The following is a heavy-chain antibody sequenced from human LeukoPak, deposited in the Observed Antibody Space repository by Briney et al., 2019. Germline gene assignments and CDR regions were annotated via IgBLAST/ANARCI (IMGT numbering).Heavy chain of an antibody. CDR2: IWFDKNQ. CDR3: ARDRHCVNGVCHSPPGMDV. D-gene: IGHD2-8*01. CDR1: GFILNDYG. Sequence: GSLRLSCAASGFILNDYGMHWVRQAPGKGLEWVADIWFDKNQHFADSVKGRFAISRDNSKNTVYLQINSLRAEDAAVYYCARDRHCVNGVCHSPPGMDVWGQGTTVTVSS. J-gene: IGHJ6*02. V-gene: IGHV3-33*01.